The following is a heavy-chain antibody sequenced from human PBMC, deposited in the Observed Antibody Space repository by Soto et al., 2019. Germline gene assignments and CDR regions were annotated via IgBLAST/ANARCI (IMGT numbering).Heavy chain of an antibody. CDR1: GGSISSGGYY. D-gene: IGHD2-2*01. Sequence: QVQLQESGPGLVKPSQTLSLTCTVSGGSISSGGYYWSWIRQHPGKGLEWMGYLYYSGGTYYNPSRKSRGTRSVATSKNQFSLKLSAVTAADTDVYYCARVPGPWGQGTLVTVSS. CDR3: ARVPGP. J-gene: IGHJ5*02. V-gene: IGHV4-31*03. CDR2: LYYSGGT.